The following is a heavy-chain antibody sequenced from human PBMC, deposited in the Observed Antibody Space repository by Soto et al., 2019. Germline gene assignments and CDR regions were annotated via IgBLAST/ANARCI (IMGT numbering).Heavy chain of an antibody. CDR3: ARGRCSSTSCYDFDY. V-gene: IGHV4-39*01. J-gene: IGHJ4*02. CDR2: IYYSGST. CDR1: GGSISSSSYY. D-gene: IGHD2-2*01. Sequence: SETLSLTCTVSGGSISSSSYYWGWIRQPPGKGLEWIGSIYYSGSTYYNPSLKSRVTISVDTSKNQFSLKLSSVTAADTAVYYCARGRCSSTSCYDFDYWGQGTLVTVSS.